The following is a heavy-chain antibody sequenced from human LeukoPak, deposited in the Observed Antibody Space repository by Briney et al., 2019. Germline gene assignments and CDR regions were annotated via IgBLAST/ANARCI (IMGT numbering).Heavy chain of an antibody. Sequence: PSETLSLTCTVSGGSISSSSYYWGWIRQPPGKGLECIGSIYYSGSTYYNPSLKSRVTISVDTSKNQLSLKLSSVTAADTAVYYCARPRYSGSYSAYDYWGQGTLVTVSS. CDR3: ARPRYSGSYSAYDY. CDR2: IYYSGST. J-gene: IGHJ4*02. V-gene: IGHV4-39*01. CDR1: GGSISSSSYY. D-gene: IGHD1-26*01.